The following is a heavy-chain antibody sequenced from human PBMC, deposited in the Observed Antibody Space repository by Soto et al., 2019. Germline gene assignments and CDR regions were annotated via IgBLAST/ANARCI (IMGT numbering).Heavy chain of an antibody. CDR1: GFTFSDYL. J-gene: IGHJ5*02. D-gene: IGHD2-2*01. CDR3: VRDSARIVVVPRVDGDNWFDP. Sequence: GGSLRLSCAASGFTFSDYLMSWIRQAPGKGLEWVSFISGSSDNIKYADSVKGRFTISRDNAKNSLYLHMNSLRAEDTAVYYCVRDSARIVVVPRVDGDNWFDPWGQGTLVTVSS. V-gene: IGHV3-11*06. CDR2: ISGSSDNI.